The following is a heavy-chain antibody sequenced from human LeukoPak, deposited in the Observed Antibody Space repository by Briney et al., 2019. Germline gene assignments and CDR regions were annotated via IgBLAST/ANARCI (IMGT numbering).Heavy chain of an antibody. J-gene: IGHJ6*02. CDR1: GFTFSSYA. V-gene: IGHV3-23*01. D-gene: IGHD3-3*01. Sequence: GGSLRLSCAASGFTFSSYAMSWVRQTPVKGLEWVSAISGSGSSTYYADFVKGRFTISRDNSKNTLFLQMNSLRAEDTAPYYCAKSVAIYFYYGLDVWGQGTTVTVSS. CDR3: AKSVAIYFYYGLDV. CDR2: ISGSGSST.